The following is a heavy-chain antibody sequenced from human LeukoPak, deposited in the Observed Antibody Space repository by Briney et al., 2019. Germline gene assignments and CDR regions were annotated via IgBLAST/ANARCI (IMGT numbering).Heavy chain of an antibody. V-gene: IGHV1-46*01. CDR3: ARGDSLKRPGDY. D-gene: IGHD2-15*01. J-gene: IGHJ4*02. Sequence: ASVTVSCKASGYTFTSYYMHWVRQAPGQGLEWMGIINPSGGSTSYAQKFQGRVTITRDTSTSTVYMELSSLRSEDTAVYYCARGDSLKRPGDYWGQGTLVTVSS. CDR2: INPSGGST. CDR1: GYTFTSYY.